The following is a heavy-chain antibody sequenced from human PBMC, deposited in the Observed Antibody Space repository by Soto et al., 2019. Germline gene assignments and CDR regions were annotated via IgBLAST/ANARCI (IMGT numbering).Heavy chain of an antibody. J-gene: IGHJ6*02. V-gene: IGHV4-31*03. D-gene: IGHD3-10*01. CDR1: GGSLSSGGYY. CDR3: ARGYYGSGNYYNPTLAKDV. Sequence: TLSRTCTVSGGSLSSGGYYWSWIRQHPGKGLEWIGYIYYSGSTYYNPSLKSRVTISVDTSKNQFSLKLSSVTAADTAVYWCARGYYGSGNYYNPTLAKDVWGQWTTATVSS. CDR2: IYYSGST.